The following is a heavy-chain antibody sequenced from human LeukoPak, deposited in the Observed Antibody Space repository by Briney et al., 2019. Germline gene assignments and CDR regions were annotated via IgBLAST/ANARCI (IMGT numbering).Heavy chain of an antibody. D-gene: IGHD6-6*01. Sequence: PGGSLRLSCAAPGFTFSSYSMNWVRQAPGKGLEWVSYISSSSSTIYYADSVKGRFTISRDNAKNSLYLQMNSLRAEDTAVYYCAKPRRAGAARPSFDYWGQGTLVTVSS. CDR2: ISSSSSTI. CDR1: GFTFSSYS. J-gene: IGHJ4*02. V-gene: IGHV3-48*01. CDR3: AKPRRAGAARPSFDY.